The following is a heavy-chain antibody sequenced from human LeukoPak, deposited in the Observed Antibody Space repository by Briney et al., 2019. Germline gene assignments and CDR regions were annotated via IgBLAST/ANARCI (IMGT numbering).Heavy chain of an antibody. CDR2: IYYSGST. D-gene: IGHD6-6*01. CDR1: GGSISSSSYY. J-gene: IGHJ6*03. V-gene: IGHV4-39*07. Sequence: SETLSLTCSVSGGSISSSSYYWGWIRQPPGKGLEWIGSIYYSGSTYYNPSLKSRVTISVDTSKNQFSLKLSSVTAADTAVYYCARGREQLAQERGSYYYYMDVWGKGTTVTVSS. CDR3: ARGREQLAQERGSYYYYMDV.